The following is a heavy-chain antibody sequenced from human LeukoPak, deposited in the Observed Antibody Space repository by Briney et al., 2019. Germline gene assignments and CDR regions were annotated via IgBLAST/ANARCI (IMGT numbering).Heavy chain of an antibody. CDR2: IYYSGST. J-gene: IGHJ3*02. CDR3: ARGVMDHGAFDI. Sequence: SETLSLTCTVSGGSVSSGSYYWSWIRQPPGKGLEWIGYIYYSGSTNYNPSLKSRVTISVDTSKNQFSLKLSSVTAADTAVYYCARGVMDHGAFDIWGQGTMVTVSS. V-gene: IGHV4-61*01. D-gene: IGHD2-8*01. CDR1: GGSVSSGSYY.